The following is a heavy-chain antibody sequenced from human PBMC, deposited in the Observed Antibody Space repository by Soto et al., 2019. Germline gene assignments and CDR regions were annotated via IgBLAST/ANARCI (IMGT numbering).Heavy chain of an antibody. CDR3: ARDVKAADVYWYLDH. CDR1: EFTFSNHD. V-gene: IGHV3-13*01. J-gene: IGHJ2*01. CDR2: IGTAGNT. Sequence: VQLVESGGGLVQPGGSLRLSCAASEFTFSNHDMLWVRQPTGKGLEWVSAIGTAGNTYYPGSVRGRFTVSRANARNSMSLYINGLRVGDSALYHFARDVKAADVYWYLDHWGRGTL.